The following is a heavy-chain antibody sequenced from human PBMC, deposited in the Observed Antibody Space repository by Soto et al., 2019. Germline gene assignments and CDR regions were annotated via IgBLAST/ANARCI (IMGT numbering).Heavy chain of an antibody. D-gene: IGHD3-10*01. Sequence: EVQLVESGGGLVQPGRSLRLSCAASGFTFDDYAMHWVRQAPGKGLEWVSGISWNSGSIGYADSVKGRFTISRDNAKNSLYLQMNSLTAEDTALYYCAKGGYYGSGSYSPFDYWGQGTLVTVSS. V-gene: IGHV3-9*01. CDR2: ISWNSGSI. J-gene: IGHJ4*02. CDR3: AKGGYYGSGSYSPFDY. CDR1: GFTFDDYA.